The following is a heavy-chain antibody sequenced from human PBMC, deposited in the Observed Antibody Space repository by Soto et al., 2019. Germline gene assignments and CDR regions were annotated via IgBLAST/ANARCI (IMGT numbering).Heavy chain of an antibody. CDR2: ISWNSGSI. D-gene: IGHD3-10*01. V-gene: IGHV3-9*01. CDR1: GFTFSSYA. CDR3: AKDMSSTMVRGVINAFDI. J-gene: IGHJ3*02. Sequence: LRLSCAASGFTFSSYAMSWVRQAPGKGLEWVSAISWNSGSIGYADSVKGRFTISRDNAKNSLYLQMNSLRAEDTALYYCAKDMSSTMVRGVINAFDIWGQGTMVTVSS.